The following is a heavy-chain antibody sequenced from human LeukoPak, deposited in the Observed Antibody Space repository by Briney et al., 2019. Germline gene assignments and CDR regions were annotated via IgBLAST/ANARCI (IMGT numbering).Heavy chain of an antibody. CDR1: GFTFSSYE. CDR3: AKVATEAYYFDY. CDR2: IGSFGTTI. V-gene: IGHV3-48*03. Sequence: GGSLRLSCAASGFTFSSYEMNWVRQAPGKGLEWVSYIGSFGTTISYADSVKGRFTISRDNAKSSLYLQMSSLRAEDTAVYYCAKVATEAYYFDYWGQGTLVTVSS. J-gene: IGHJ4*02. D-gene: IGHD5-12*01.